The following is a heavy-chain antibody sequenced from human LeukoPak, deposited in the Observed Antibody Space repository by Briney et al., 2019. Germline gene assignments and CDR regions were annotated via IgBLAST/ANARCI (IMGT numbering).Heavy chain of an antibody. J-gene: IGHJ3*01. V-gene: IGHV3-7*03. CDR3: ARGRAIDV. CDR1: GFTFTNNW. Sequence: PGGSLRLSCAASGFTFTNNWMTWVRQAPGKGLEWVANIKQDASEIYYVDSVKGRFTISRDNTKRSVSLQMNNLRVEDTAMYYCARGRAIDVWGTGTSVTVSS. CDR2: IKQDASEI.